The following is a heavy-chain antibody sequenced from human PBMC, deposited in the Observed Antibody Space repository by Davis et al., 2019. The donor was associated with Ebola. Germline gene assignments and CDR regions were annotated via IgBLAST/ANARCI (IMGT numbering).Heavy chain of an antibody. Sequence: GESLKISCGASGFTFDDYAMTWVRQAPGKGLEWVSGINWNGGSSGYADSAKGRFTISRDNAKNSLYLQMNSLRAEDTAVYYCAREGPWGGLYYYYGMDVWGKGTTVTVSS. V-gene: IGHV3-20*04. J-gene: IGHJ6*04. CDR1: GFTFDDYA. CDR3: AREGPWGGLYYYYGMDV. D-gene: IGHD3/OR15-3a*01. CDR2: INWNGGSS.